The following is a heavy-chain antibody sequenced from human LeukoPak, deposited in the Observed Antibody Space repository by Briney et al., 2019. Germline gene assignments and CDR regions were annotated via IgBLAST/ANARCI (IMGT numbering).Heavy chain of an antibody. Sequence: GGSLRLSCAASGFTFSDYYMNWIRQAPGKGLEWIPYISGTGTHTNYADSVKGRFTMSRDNANNSLFLQMDSLKVEDTGVYYCARDPASANWFDSWGQGTLVTVSS. D-gene: IGHD2-2*01. J-gene: IGHJ5*01. CDR1: GFTFSDYY. CDR2: ISGTGTHT. CDR3: ARDPASANWFDS. V-gene: IGHV3-11*06.